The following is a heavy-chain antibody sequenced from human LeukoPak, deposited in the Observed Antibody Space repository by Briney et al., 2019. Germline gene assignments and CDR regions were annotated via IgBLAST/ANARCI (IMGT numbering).Heavy chain of an antibody. D-gene: IGHD3-10*01. J-gene: IGHJ4*02. V-gene: IGHV4-59*01. CDR3: ARIDMVPGEPSDYYFDY. Sequence: PSETLSLTCTVSGGSISSYYWSWIRQPPGKGLEWIGYIYYSGSTNYNPSLKSRVTISVDTSKNQFSLKLSSVTAADTAVYYCARIDMVPGEPSDYYFDYWGQGTLVTVSS. CDR1: GGSISSYY. CDR2: IYYSGST.